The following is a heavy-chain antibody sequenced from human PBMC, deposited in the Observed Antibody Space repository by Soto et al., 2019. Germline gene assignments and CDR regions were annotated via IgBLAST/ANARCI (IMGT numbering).Heavy chain of an antibody. CDR1: GGSFSGYY. CDR2: INHSGST. J-gene: IGHJ4*02. D-gene: IGHD4-17*01. V-gene: IGHV4-34*09. CDR3: ARDAGRHGDYEGIDY. Sequence: PSDTLSLTCAVYGGSFSGYYWSWIRQPPGKGLEWIGEINHSGSTNYNPSLKSRVTISVDTSKNQFSLKLSSVTAADTAVYYCARDAGRHGDYEGIDYWGPRTALTVSS.